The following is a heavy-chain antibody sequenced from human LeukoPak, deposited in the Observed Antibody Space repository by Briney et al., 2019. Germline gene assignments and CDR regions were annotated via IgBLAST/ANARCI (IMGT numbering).Heavy chain of an antibody. CDR2: IIHTGRT. CDR1: GGSFSGYY. Sequence: PSETLSLTCGVYGGSFSGYYWTWIRQSPGMGLEWIGKIIHTGRTNYNPSLTSRVSISVDTSKNQFSLELSSVTAADTAVYYCVRAYDYVWGSYRPPLGYYGMDVWGQGTTVTVSS. CDR3: VRAYDYVWGSYRPPLGYYGMDV. D-gene: IGHD3-16*02. V-gene: IGHV4-34*12. J-gene: IGHJ6*02.